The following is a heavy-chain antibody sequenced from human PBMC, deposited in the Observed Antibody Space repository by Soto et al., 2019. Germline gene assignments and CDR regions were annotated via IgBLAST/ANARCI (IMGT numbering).Heavy chain of an antibody. J-gene: IGHJ4*01. CDR2: IHPSGGGT. Sequence: AWAKAACKVSVCAYTPFYLHWVRQAPGQALEWMGVIHPSGGGTTYAQKFLGRVTVTRDTSTSTVFMGLSSLRSDDTAVYYCARGGHIAVVTASFDYGGQ. V-gene: IGHV1-46*03. CDR1: VCAYTPFY. D-gene: IGHD2-21*02. CDR3: ARGGHIAVVTASFDY.